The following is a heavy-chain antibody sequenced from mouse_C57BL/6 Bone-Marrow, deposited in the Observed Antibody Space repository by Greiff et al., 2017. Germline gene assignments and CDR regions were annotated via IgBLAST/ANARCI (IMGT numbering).Heavy chain of an antibody. Sequence: VQLQQPGAELVKPGASVKMSCKASGYTFTSYWITWVKQRPGQGLEWIGDIYPRSGSTNYNEKFKSKATLTVDTSSSTAYMQLSSLTSEDSAVYSCARWDDYPYYAMYYWGQGTSVTVSS. CDR1: GYTFTSYW. V-gene: IGHV1-55*01. CDR2: IYPRSGST. CDR3: ARWDDYPYYAMYY. J-gene: IGHJ4*01. D-gene: IGHD2-4*01.